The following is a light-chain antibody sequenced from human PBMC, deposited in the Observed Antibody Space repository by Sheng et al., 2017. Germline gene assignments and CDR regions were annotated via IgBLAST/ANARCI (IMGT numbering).Light chain of an antibody. CDR3: QQTYNTPWT. J-gene: IGKJ1*01. Sequence: ETVMTQSPATLSVSPGERAILSCRASKSVGVDLAWYQQKPGQAPRLLIYETSTRAIGIPARFSGSGSGTEFSLTISSLQPEDFATYYCQQTYNTPWTFGQGTKVEIK. V-gene: IGKV3-15*01. CDR2: ETS. CDR1: KSVGVD.